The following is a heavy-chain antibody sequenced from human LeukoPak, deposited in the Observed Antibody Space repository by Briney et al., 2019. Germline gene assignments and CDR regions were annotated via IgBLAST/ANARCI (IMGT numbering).Heavy chain of an antibody. Sequence: SETLSLTCAVYGGSFSGYYWSWIRQPPGKGLEWMGDINHSGSTNHNPSLKRRVTISVDTSKNQFSLKLSSVPAADTAVYYCPRHVAVVIAAAVHFDYWGQGTLVTVSS. CDR3: PRHVAVVIAAAVHFDY. V-gene: IGHV4-34*01. CDR2: INHSGST. D-gene: IGHD6-13*01. CDR1: GGSFSGYY. J-gene: IGHJ4*02.